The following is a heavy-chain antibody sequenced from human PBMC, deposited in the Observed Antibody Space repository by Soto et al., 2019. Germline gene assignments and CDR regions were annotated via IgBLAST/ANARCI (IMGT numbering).Heavy chain of an antibody. CDR2: ISPNSGAT. CDR3: VSEMWTRSGPKNFFDY. Sequence: QVQLVQSEGELRQPGASVTVSCRASGYTFTSYGIIWVRQAPGQGLERMGYISPNSGATTYAQNLQGRLTLTTDTYTSTGHMELRSLSSDDTAIYYWVSEMWTRSGPKNFFDYWGVGALVTVSS. J-gene: IGHJ4*02. D-gene: IGHD6-25*01. V-gene: IGHV1-18*01. CDR1: GYTFTSYG.